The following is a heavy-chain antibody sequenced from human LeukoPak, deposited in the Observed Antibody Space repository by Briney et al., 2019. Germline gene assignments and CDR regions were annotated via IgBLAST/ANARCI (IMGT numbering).Heavy chain of an antibody. CDR1: GFTFSSYW. CDR2: IKQAGSGN. Sequence: GGSVTLSCGPSGFTFSSYWMSGVRQAPGKGLEWVAQIKQAGSGNNYVAPVKGRFTISRDTTKNSLYLQMSSLRAEDTAVYYCASRVFDYWGQGTLVTVSS. J-gene: IGHJ4*02. D-gene: IGHD5-24*01. V-gene: IGHV3-7*01. CDR3: ASRVFDY.